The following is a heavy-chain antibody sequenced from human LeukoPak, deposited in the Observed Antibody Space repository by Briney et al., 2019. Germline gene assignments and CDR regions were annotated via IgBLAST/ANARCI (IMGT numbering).Heavy chain of an antibody. CDR3: ARPTYGDYVYGDAFDI. J-gene: IGHJ3*02. D-gene: IGHD4-17*01. V-gene: IGHV4-34*01. CDR2: INHSGST. Sequence: SETLSLTCAVYGGSFSGYYWSWIRQPPGKGLERIGEINHSGSTNYNPSLKSRVTISVDTSKNQFSLKLSSVTAADTAVYYCARPTYGDYVYGDAFDIWGQGTMVTVSS. CDR1: GGSFSGYY.